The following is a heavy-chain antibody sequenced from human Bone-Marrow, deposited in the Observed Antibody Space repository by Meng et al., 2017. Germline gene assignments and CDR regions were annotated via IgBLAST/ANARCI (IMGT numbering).Heavy chain of an antibody. CDR3: AREGQWLVHLYYYYGMDV. V-gene: IGHV3-30*01. D-gene: IGHD6-19*01. CDR1: GFTFSSYA. J-gene: IGHJ6*02. CDR2: ISYDGSNK. Sequence: GGSLRLSCAASGFTFSSYAMHWVRQAPGKGLEWVAVISYDGSNKYYADSVKGRFTISRDNSKNTLYLQMNSLRAEDTAVYYCAREGQWLVHLYYYYGMDVWGQGTTVTGAS.